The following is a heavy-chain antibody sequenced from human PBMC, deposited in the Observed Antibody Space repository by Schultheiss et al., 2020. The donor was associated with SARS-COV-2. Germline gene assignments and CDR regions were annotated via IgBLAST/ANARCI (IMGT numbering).Heavy chain of an antibody. D-gene: IGHD3-10*01. V-gene: IGHV3-20*04. CDR1: GFTFDDYG. CDR2: INWNGGST. CDR3: ARDTLWFGELLGAGYGMDV. Sequence: GGSLRLSCAASGFTFDDYGMSWVRQAPGKGLEWVFGINWNGGSTGYADSVKGRFTISRDNAKNSLYLQMNSLRAEDTALYYCARDTLWFGELLGAGYGMDVWGQGTTVTVSS. J-gene: IGHJ6*02.